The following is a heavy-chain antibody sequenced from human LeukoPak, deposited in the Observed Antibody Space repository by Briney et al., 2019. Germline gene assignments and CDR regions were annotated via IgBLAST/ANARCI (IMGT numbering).Heavy chain of an antibody. CDR3: ARGLLRRTRSRITMNDNWFDP. CDR2: INHSGST. V-gene: IGHV4-34*01. J-gene: IGHJ5*02. D-gene: IGHD3-22*01. CDR1: GGSSSGYY. Sequence: SETLSLTCAVYGGSSSGYYWSWIRQPPGKGLEWIGEINHSGSTNYNPSLKSRVTISVDTSKNQFSLKLSSVTAADTAVYYCARGLLRRTRSRITMNDNWFDPWGQGTLVTVSS.